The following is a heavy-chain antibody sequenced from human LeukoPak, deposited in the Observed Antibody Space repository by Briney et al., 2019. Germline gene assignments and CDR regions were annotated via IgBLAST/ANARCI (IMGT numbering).Heavy chain of an antibody. V-gene: IGHV3-20*04. D-gene: IGHD2-15*01. CDR1: GFTFSNYG. CDR2: IKWDGGRT. Sequence: GGSLRLSCAASGFTFSNYGMHWVRQAPGKGLEWVSGIKWDGGRTGYAASVKGRFTISRDNAKNSLYLRMNSLRDEDTALYYCARGGGSIRHSYYYYVDVWGKGTTVTVSS. CDR3: ARGGGSIRHSYYYYVDV. J-gene: IGHJ6*03.